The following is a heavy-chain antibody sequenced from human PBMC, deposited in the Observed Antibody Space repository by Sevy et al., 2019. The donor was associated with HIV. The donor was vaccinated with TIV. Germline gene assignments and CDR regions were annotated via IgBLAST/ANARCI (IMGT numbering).Heavy chain of an antibody. CDR1: GVSISGSGYY. Sequence: SETLSLTCAVSGVSISGSGYYWGWIRQPPGQGLEWVAKVYYSGSTYYNPSLNSRVTMSVETSKNQYALHLSSVTAADTSVYYCATIVGAWGTQVDYWGRGTLVTVSS. CDR2: VYYSGST. D-gene: IGHD1-26*01. J-gene: IGHJ4*02. CDR3: ATIVGAWGTQVDY. V-gene: IGHV4-39*01.